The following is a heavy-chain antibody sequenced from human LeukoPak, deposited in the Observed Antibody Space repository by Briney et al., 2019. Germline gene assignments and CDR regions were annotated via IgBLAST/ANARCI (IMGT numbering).Heavy chain of an antibody. D-gene: IGHD4-11*01. V-gene: IGHV4-59*01. CDR3: ARTGSTVTMLYPFDH. J-gene: IGHJ4*02. Sequence: SEPLSLTCTVPGGSIRSYYWSWIRQPLGEGLEWIGYIYYSGSTNYKRSLKSRVSISVDTSKNQFSLKLSSVTAADTAVYYCARTGSTVTMLYPFDHWGQGTLVTVSS. CDR2: IYYSGST. CDR1: GGSIRSYY.